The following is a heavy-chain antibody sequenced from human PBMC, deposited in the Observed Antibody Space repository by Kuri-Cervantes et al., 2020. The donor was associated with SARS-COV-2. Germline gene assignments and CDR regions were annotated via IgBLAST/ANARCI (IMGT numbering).Heavy chain of an antibody. J-gene: IGHJ4*02. V-gene: IGHV4-34*01. CDR2: INHSGSA. Sequence: ESLKISCAVYGGSFSGFYWSWIRQAPGKGLEWIGEINHSGSAYYNPSLKSRVTISVDTSKNQFSLKLSSVTAADTAVYYCARGSSSHRPFDYWGQGTLVTVSS. CDR3: ARGSSSHRPFDY. D-gene: IGHD6-6*01. CDR1: GGSFSGFY.